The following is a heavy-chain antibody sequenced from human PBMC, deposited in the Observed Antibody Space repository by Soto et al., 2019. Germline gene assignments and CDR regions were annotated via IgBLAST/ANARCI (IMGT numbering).Heavy chain of an antibody. V-gene: IGHV1-69*08. CDR3: AREPGMGGSGSYFGY. CDR1: GGTFSSYT. D-gene: IGHD3-10*01. J-gene: IGHJ4*02. Sequence: QVQLVQSGAEVKKPGSSVKVSCKASGGTFSSYTISWVRQAPGQGLEWMGRIIPILGIANYAQKFQGRVTITADKSTSTAYMELSSLRSEDTAVYYCAREPGMGGSGSYFGYWGQGTLVTVSS. CDR2: IIPILGIA.